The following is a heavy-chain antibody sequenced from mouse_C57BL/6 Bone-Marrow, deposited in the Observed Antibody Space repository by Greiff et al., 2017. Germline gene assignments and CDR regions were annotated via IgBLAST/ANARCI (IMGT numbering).Heavy chain of an antibody. D-gene: IGHD1-3*01. V-gene: IGHV1-76*01. CDR1: GYTFTDYY. J-gene: IGHJ2*01. CDR2: IYPGSGNT. CDR3: ARGGEWGYYCDY. Sequence: VKVVESGAELVRPGASVKLSCKASGYTFTDYYINWVKQRPGQGLEWIARIYPGSGNTYYNEKFKGKATLTAEKSSSTAYMQLSSLTSEDSAVYVCARGGEWGYYCDYWGQGTTLTVSS.